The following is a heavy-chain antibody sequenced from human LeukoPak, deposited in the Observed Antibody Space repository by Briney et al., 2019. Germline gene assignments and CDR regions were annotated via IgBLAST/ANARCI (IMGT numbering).Heavy chain of an antibody. CDR3: ARVRVGATPTIDY. Sequence: GGSLRLSCSASGFTFSSYEMNWVRQAPGKGLEWISYITGSGDTIYYADSVKGRFTISRDNAKNPLYLQMNSLRAEDTAVYYCARVRVGATPTIDYWGQGTLVTVSS. CDR2: ITGSGDTI. D-gene: IGHD1-26*01. CDR1: GFTFSSYE. V-gene: IGHV3-48*03. J-gene: IGHJ4*02.